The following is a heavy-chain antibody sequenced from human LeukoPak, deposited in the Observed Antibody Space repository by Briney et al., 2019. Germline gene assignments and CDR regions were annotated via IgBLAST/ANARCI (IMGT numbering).Heavy chain of an antibody. J-gene: IGHJ4*02. Sequence: SETLSLTCTVSGGSISSYYWGWIRQPAGKGLEWIGRIYTSGSTNYNPSLKSRVTMSVDTSKNQFSLKLSSVTAADTAVYYCARGAPCSSTSCLYYFDYWGQGTLVTVSS. CDR3: ARGAPCSSTSCLYYFDY. D-gene: IGHD2-2*01. CDR2: IYTSGST. V-gene: IGHV4-4*07. CDR1: GGSISSYY.